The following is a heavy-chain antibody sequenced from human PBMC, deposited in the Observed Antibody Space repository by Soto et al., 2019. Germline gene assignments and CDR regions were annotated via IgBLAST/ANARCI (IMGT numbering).Heavy chain of an antibody. Sequence: QVQLQESGPGLVKPSQTQSLTCTVSGGSISSGGYFWSWVRQHPGKGLEWIGNIYYSGRTYYNPSLKSRVTISVDTSKNQFSLKLSSVTAADTAVYYCARFAREENPKVGSWYYFDYWGQGTRVTVSS. CDR3: ARFAREENPKVGSWYYFDY. D-gene: IGHD6-13*01. CDR1: GGSISSGGYF. J-gene: IGHJ4*02. CDR2: IYYSGRT. V-gene: IGHV4-31*03.